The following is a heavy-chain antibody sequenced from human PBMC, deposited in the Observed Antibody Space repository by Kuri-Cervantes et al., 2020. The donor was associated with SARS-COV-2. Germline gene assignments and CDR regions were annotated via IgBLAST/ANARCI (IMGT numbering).Heavy chain of an antibody. Sequence: SETLSLTCTLSDGSISSYYGNWNRQPPGKGLEWIGYIYYSGSHNYNPSLKSRVSESTNYNPPLKSRVTISVDTSKNQFALKLSSVTAADTAVYYCARGRPNGLDFWGQGTTVTGSS. J-gene: IGHJ6*02. CDR3: ARGRPNGLDF. CDR2: IYYSGSH. CDR1: DGSISSYY. V-gene: IGHV4-59*01.